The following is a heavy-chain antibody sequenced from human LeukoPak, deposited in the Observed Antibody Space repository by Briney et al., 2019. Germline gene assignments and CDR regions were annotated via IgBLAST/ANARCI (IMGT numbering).Heavy chain of an antibody. Sequence: GGSLRLSCAASGFTFRNYGMHWVRQAPGKGLEWVAVIWYDGSNKYYGDSVKGRFTISRDNSKSTMYLQMNSLRAEDTAVYYCAKHAEDIVLMVYAPMDVWGKGTTVTVSS. V-gene: IGHV3-33*06. CDR2: IWYDGSNK. J-gene: IGHJ6*04. CDR3: AKHAEDIVLMVYAPMDV. D-gene: IGHD2-8*01. CDR1: GFTFRNYG.